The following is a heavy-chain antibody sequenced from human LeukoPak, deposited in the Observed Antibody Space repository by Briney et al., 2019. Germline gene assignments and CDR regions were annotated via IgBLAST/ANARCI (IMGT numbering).Heavy chain of an antibody. D-gene: IGHD6-13*01. V-gene: IGHV1-69*13. CDR3: ARSRIAAAHFDY. CDR1: GGTFSSYA. CDR2: IIPIFGTA. J-gene: IGHJ4*02. Sequence: SVKVSCKASGGTFSSYAISWVRQAPGQGLEWMGGIIPIFGTANYAQKFQGRVTITADESTSTAYMELGSLRSEDTAVYYCARSRIAAAHFDYWGQGTLVTVSS.